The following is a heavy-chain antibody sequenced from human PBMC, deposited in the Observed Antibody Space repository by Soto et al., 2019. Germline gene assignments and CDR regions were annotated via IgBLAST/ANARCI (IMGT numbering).Heavy chain of an antibody. J-gene: IGHJ3*02. CDR3: ARYPYTSYCSDGSCSYDAFDI. V-gene: IGHV1-8*01. D-gene: IGHD2-15*01. CDR1: GYSFTSYD. CDR2: MNPNSGNT. Sequence: QVQMVQSGAEVKKPGASVKVSCRASGYSFTSYDVNWVRQATGQGLAWMGWMNPNSGNTAFAEKFQGRVTMTRDTPISTAYMELSGLTSEDTAVYYCARYPYTSYCSDGSCSYDAFDIWGQGTVVTVSS.